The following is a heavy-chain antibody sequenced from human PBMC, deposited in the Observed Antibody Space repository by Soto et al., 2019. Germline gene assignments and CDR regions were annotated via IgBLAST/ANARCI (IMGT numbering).Heavy chain of an antibody. D-gene: IGHD3-3*01. V-gene: IGHV3-7*04. CDR2: IKQDGTEQ. CDR1: GFSFSTYW. J-gene: IGHJ6*02. Sequence: GGSLRLSCAASGFSFSTYWMSWVRQAPGKGLEWVANIKQDGTEQYSVDSVKGRFTISRDNTKKSLYLQMNSLRAEDTALYYCARDTIFGVVKGNYYHGMDVWGQGTTVTVSS. CDR3: ARDTIFGVVKGNYYHGMDV.